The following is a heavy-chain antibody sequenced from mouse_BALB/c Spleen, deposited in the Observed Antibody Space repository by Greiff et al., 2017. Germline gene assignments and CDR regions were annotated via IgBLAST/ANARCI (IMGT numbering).Heavy chain of an antibody. CDR1: GYSFTSYW. J-gene: IGHJ1*01. CDR3: TRSAYDYEYFDV. D-gene: IGHD2-4*01. CDR2: IYPGNSDT. V-gene: IGHV1-5*01. Sequence: VQLQQSGPVLARPGASVKMSCKASGYSFTSYWMHWVKQRPGQGLEWIGAIYPGNSDTSYNQKFKGKAKLTAVTSASTAYMELSSLTNEDSAVYYCTRSAYDYEYFDVWGAGTTVTVSS.